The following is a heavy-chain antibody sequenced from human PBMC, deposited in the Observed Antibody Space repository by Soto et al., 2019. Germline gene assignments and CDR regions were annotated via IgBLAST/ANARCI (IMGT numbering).Heavy chain of an antibody. Sequence: EVQLVESGGRLVQRGGSLRLSCSASGFIFGDHVMDWVRQAHGRGREGVAGISGGGNSRFYRDSVKGRFTISRDNSKNTVYLEMNNLRDEDSAMYFCARGTHSYSGSHELDAWGLGTLVTVSS. CDR3: ARGTHSYSGSHELDA. V-gene: IGHV3-23*04. D-gene: IGHD1-26*01. CDR2: ISGGGNSR. CDR1: GFIFGDHV. J-gene: IGHJ5*02.